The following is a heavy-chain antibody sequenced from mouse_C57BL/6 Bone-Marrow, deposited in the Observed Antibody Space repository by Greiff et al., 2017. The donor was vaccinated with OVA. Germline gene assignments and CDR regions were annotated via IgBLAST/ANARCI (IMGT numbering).Heavy chain of an antibody. CDR2: IYPGDGDT. CDR3: AIWLIYHDHGVAC. D-gene: IGHD2-4*01. CDR1: GFAFSSSW. V-gene: IGHV1-82*01. Sequence: VQLVESGPELVKPGASVKISCKASGFAFSSSWMNWVKQRPGKGLEWIGRIYPGDGDTKYNGKFKGKATLTADKSSSTAYMQLSSLTSEDSAVYCCAIWLIYHDHGVACWGQGTLVTVSA. J-gene: IGHJ3*01.